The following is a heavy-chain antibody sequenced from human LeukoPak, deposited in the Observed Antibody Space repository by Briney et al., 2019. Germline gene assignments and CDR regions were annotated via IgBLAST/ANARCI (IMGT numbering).Heavy chain of an antibody. D-gene: IGHD6-13*01. J-gene: IGHJ4*02. CDR3: ARGRGSSWYYFDS. Sequence: SETLSLTCTVSGGSISSSSYYWSWVRQPAEKGLEWIGRIYASGNTNYNPSLKGRVTMTVDTSKNQFSLNLSSVTAADTAVYYCARGRGSSWYYFDSWGQGTLVTVSS. CDR1: GGSISSSSYY. V-gene: IGHV4-61*02. CDR2: IYASGNT.